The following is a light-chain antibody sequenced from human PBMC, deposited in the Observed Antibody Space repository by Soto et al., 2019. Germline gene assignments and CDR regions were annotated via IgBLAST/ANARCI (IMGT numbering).Light chain of an antibody. J-gene: IGKJ4*01. CDR1: QSLVYSDGNTY. CDR2: NVS. Sequence: DVVLTQSPLSLPVTLGQPASISCRSSQSLVYSDGNTYLNWFQQRPGQSPRRLIYNVSNRDSGVPDRFSGSGSGTDFTLKISRVEAEDVGIYYCMEGTHWPPTFGGGTKVDIK. CDR3: MEGTHWPPT. V-gene: IGKV2-30*01.